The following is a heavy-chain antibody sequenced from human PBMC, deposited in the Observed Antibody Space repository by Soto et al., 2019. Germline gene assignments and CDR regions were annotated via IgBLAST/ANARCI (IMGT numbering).Heavy chain of an antibody. CDR3: ARTDRDFYGLDV. CDR2: ISAAGDP. J-gene: IGHJ6*02. V-gene: IGHV3-13*05. CDR1: GFTFRNYD. Sequence: EVQLVESGGGLVQPGGSLRLSCEASGFTFRNYDMHWVRQGTGKGMEWVSGISAAGDPDYADSVEGRFTISRENAHNSFFLQMNSLGVGDTAVYYCARTDRDFYGLDVWGQGTTVIVSS.